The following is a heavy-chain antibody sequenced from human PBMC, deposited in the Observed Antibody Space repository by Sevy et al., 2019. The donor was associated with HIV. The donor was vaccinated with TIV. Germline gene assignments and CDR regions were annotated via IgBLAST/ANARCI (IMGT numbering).Heavy chain of an antibody. Sequence: ASVKVSCKASGYTFTSYGISWVRQAPGQGLEWMGWISASNGNTNYEQKLQGRVTMTTDTSTGTAYMELRSLRSDDTAVYYCARVKGDYDFWSGYYTGDYYYGMDVWGQGTTVTVSS. V-gene: IGHV1-18*01. CDR3: ARVKGDYDFWSGYYTGDYYYGMDV. CDR1: GYTFTSYG. J-gene: IGHJ6*02. D-gene: IGHD3-3*01. CDR2: ISASNGNT.